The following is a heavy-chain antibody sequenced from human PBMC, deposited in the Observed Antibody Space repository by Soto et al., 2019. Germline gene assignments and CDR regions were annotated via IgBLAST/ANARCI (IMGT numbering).Heavy chain of an antibody. CDR3: AIEYSSAPPYSPLGY. CDR1: GGTFSSYP. CDR2: IIPIFGTA. Sequence: QVQLVQSGAEVKKPGSSVKVSCKASGGTFSSYPISWVRQAPGQGLASMGGIIPIFGTANYAQKFQGRVTITADESTSTAYMELSSLRSEDTAVYYCAIEYSSAPPYSPLGYWGQGTLVTVSS. D-gene: IGHD3-22*01. V-gene: IGHV1-69*01. J-gene: IGHJ4*02.